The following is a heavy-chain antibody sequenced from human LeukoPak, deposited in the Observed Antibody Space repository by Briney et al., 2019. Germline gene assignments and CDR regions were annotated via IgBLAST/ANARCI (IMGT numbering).Heavy chain of an antibody. D-gene: IGHD3-22*01. V-gene: IGHV1-2*02. Sequence: ASVKVSCKASGYTFTGYYMHWVRQAPGQGLEWMGWINPNSGGTNYAQKFQGRVTMTRDTSISTAYMELSRLRSDDTAVYYCASGFMGYDRSGYYDDAFDIWGQGTMVTVSS. CDR2: INPNSGGT. CDR1: GYTFTGYY. J-gene: IGHJ3*02. CDR3: ASGFMGYDRSGYYDDAFDI.